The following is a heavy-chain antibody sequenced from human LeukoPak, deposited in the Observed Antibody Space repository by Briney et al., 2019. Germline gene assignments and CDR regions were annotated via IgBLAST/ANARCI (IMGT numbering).Heavy chain of an antibody. CDR2: IVGSSSNI. V-gene: IGHV3-48*04. CDR1: GFSYSTYS. CDR3: ATDSPETAAFDY. D-gene: IGHD1-1*01. J-gene: IGHJ4*02. Sequence: GGSLRLSCTASGFSYSTYSMNWVRQAPGKGLEWVSYIVGSSSNIYYADSVKGRFTISRDNAKNSLYLQMDSLRAEDTAVYYCATDSPETAAFDYWGQGTLVTVSS.